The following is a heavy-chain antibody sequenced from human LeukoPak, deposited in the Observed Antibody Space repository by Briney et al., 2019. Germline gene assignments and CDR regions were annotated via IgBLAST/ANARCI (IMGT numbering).Heavy chain of an antibody. Sequence: SETLSLTCTGSGGSISSYYWSWIRQPPGKGLEWIGYIYYSGSTNYNPSLKSRVTISVDTSKNQFSLKLSSVTAADPAVYYCARXSPTYYYDSSGXXFDYWGQGXXVTXSS. CDR3: ARXSPTYYYDSSGXXFDY. CDR2: IYYSGST. J-gene: IGHJ4*02. D-gene: IGHD3-22*01. CDR1: GGSISSYY. V-gene: IGHV4-59*01.